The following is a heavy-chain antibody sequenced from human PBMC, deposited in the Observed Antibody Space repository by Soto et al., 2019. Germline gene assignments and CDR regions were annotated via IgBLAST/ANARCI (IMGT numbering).Heavy chain of an antibody. CDR1: GFSLSTSGVG. V-gene: IGHV2-5*02. D-gene: IGHD3-9*01. CDR3: EHSPPPDYDILTGYYGYNWFDP. CDR2: IYWDDDK. Sequence: QITLKESGPTLVKPTQTLTLTCTFSGFSLSTSGVGVGWIRQPPGKALEWLALIYWDDDKRYSPSLKSRLTITKDTSKNXXVXTXXNMDPVDTPTYYCEHSPPPDYDILTGYYGYNWFDPWGQGTLVTVSS. J-gene: IGHJ5*02.